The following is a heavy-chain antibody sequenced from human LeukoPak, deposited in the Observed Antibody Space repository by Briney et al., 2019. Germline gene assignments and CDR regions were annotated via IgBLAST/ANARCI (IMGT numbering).Heavy chain of an antibody. CDR3: ARYRYGKQQTVE. D-gene: IGHD6-13*01. CDR2: INHNGST. J-gene: IGHJ4*02. CDR1: GGSFSGYY. Sequence: SETLSLTCAVYGGSFSGYYWSWIRQPPGKGLEWIGEINHNGSTNYNPSLKSRVTISVDTSKNQFSLKLSSVTAADTAVYYCARYRYGKQQTVEWGQGTLVTVSS. V-gene: IGHV4-34*01.